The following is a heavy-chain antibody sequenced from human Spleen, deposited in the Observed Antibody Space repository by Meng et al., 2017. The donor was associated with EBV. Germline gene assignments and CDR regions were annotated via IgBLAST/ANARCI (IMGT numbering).Heavy chain of an antibody. J-gene: IGHJ4*02. CDR3: ARDLVGEYNF. Sequence: VQLVESGGGLVKPGGSRRLSCAASGFTFSSYWMHWVRQAPGKGPVWVSRINEHGSITTYADSVNGRFTISRDNAKDTLYLQMNSLRDEDTAIYYCARDLVGEYNFWGQGTLVTVSS. CDR2: INEHGSIT. D-gene: IGHD2/OR15-2a*01. CDR1: GFTFSSYW. V-gene: IGHV3-74*03.